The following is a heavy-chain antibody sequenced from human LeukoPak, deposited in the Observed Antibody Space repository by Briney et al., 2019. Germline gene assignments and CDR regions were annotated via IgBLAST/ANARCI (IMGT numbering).Heavy chain of an antibody. CDR3: ARDPAGGAAEFDY. V-gene: IGHV1-2*02. D-gene: IGHD6-13*01. Sequence: ASVKVSCKASGYTFNDYYMHWVRQAPGQGLEWMGWINPNSGGTNYAQKFQGRVTMTRDTSISTAYMELSRLRSDDTAVYYCARDPAGGAAEFDYWGQGTLVTVSS. J-gene: IGHJ4*02. CDR2: INPNSGGT. CDR1: GYTFNDYY.